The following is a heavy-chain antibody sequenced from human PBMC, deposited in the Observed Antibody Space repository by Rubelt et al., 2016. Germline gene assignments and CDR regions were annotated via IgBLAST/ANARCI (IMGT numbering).Heavy chain of an antibody. Sequence: QVQLVQSGAEVKKPGAPVKVSCKASGYTFTGYYMHWVRQAPGQGLEWMGWINPNSGGTNYAQKVQGRVTITADESTSTAYMELSSLRSEDTAVYYCARDVGGNSVLYYFDYWGQGTLVTVSS. CDR2: INPNSGGT. CDR1: GYTFTGYY. CDR3: ARDVGGNSVLYYFDY. J-gene: IGHJ4*02. D-gene: IGHD4-23*01. V-gene: IGHV1-2*02.